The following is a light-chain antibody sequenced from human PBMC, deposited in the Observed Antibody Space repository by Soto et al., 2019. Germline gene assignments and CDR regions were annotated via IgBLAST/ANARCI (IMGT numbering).Light chain of an antibody. Sequence: EIVLTQSPGTLSLSPGERATLSCRASQSVGSSYLAWYQQKPGQAPRLLISGTSSRATGILERFSGSGSGTDFNLTISRLEPEDFAVYYCQQYRSSPLTFGGGTKVEIK. J-gene: IGKJ4*01. CDR1: QSVGSSY. CDR3: QQYRSSPLT. CDR2: GTS. V-gene: IGKV3-20*01.